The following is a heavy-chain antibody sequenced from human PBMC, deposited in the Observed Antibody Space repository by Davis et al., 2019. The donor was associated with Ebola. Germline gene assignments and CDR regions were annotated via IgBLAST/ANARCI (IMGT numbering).Heavy chain of an antibody. J-gene: IGHJ6*04. CDR1: GLTFSTYT. Sequence: GESLKISCAASGLTFSTYTMNWVRQAPGKGLEWVSSITSAGTYKYYADSLKGRFTISRDNAKKALYLHMTSLGAEDTAVYYCARDVGEVFQFFYLDVWGKGTTVTVSS. CDR3: ARDVGEVFQFFYLDV. V-gene: IGHV3-21*01. CDR2: ITSAGTYK. D-gene: IGHD3-16*01.